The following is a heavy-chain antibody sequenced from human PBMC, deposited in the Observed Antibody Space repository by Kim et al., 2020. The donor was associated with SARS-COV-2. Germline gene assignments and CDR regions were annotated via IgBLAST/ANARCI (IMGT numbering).Heavy chain of an antibody. V-gene: IGHV4-4*02. D-gene: IGHD3-10*01. J-gene: IGHJ4*02. CDR3: ARDPADPKADYYGSGTTIGGFDY. CDR1: GGSISSSNW. CDR2: IYHSGST. Sequence: SETLSLTCAVSGGSISSSNWWSWVRQPPGKGLEWIGEIYHSGSTNYNPSLKSRVTISVDKSKNQFSLKLSSVTAADTAVYYCARDPADPKADYYGSGTTIGGFDYWGQGTLVTVSS.